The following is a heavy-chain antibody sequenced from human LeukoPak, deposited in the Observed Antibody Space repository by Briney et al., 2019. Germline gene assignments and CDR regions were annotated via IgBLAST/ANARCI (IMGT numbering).Heavy chain of an antibody. CDR3: ARDRPGNYDFWSGYSTVFDY. CDR1: GFTFSSYA. Sequence: GGSLRLSCAASGFTFSSYAMSWVRQAPGKGLEWVSATSGSDGTTYYADSVKGRFTISSDNSKNTLYLQMNSLRAEDTAVYYCARDRPGNYDFWSGYSTVFDYWGQGTLVTVSS. D-gene: IGHD3-3*01. CDR2: TSGSDGTT. V-gene: IGHV3-23*01. J-gene: IGHJ4*02.